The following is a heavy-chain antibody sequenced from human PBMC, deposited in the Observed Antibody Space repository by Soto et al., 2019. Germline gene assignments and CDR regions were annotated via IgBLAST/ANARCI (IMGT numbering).Heavy chain of an antibody. J-gene: IGHJ5*02. CDR1: GASVSSAGYY. CDR2: ISYSGST. D-gene: IGHD1-26*01. CDR3: GRYSGSDGWFDP. Sequence: QVQLQESGPGLVKPSETLSLTCTVSGASVSSAGYYWSWIRQPPGKTLEWFGYISYSGSTNYNPSLKSRGTISVDTSKNQFSLMLSSVTAADTALYYCGRYSGSDGWFDPWGQGTLVTVSS. V-gene: IGHV4-61*08.